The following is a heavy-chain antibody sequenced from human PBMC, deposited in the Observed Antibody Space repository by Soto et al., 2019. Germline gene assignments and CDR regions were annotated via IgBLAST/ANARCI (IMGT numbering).Heavy chain of an antibody. D-gene: IGHD2-2*02. CDR2: IYYSGST. CDR1: GGSISSSSYY. Sequence: SETLSLTCTVSGGSISSSSYYWGWIRQPPGKGLEWIGSIYYSGSTYYNPSLKSRVTISVDTSKNQFSLKLSSVTAADTAVYYCARLRGVPAAIFYYHYVMDVWGQGTTVIVSS. V-gene: IGHV4-39*01. CDR3: ARLRGVPAAIFYYHYVMDV. J-gene: IGHJ6*02.